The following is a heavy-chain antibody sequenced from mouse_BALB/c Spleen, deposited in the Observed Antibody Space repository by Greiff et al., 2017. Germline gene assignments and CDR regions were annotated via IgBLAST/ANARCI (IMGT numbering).Heavy chain of an antibody. V-gene: IGHV5-9-3*01. CDR2: ISSGGSYT. D-gene: IGHD4-1*01. Sequence: DVQLVESGGGLVKPGGSLKLSCAASGFTFSSYAMSWVRQTPEKRLEWVATISSGGSYTYYPDSVKGRFTISRDNAKNTLYLQMSSLRSEDTAMYYCASLTGKAMDYWGQGTSVTVSS. J-gene: IGHJ4*01. CDR3: ASLTGKAMDY. CDR1: GFTFSSYA.